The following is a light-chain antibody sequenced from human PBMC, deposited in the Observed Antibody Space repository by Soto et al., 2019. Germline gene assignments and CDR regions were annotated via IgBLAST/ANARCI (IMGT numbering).Light chain of an antibody. Sequence: QSVLTQPPSVSGAPGQRVTISCTGSSSKIGAGYDVHWYQQLPGTAPKLLIYGNSNRPSGVPDRFSGSKSGTSASLAITGLQAEDEADYYCQSYDSSLSGWVFGGGTKGTVL. CDR2: GNS. J-gene: IGLJ3*02. CDR3: QSYDSSLSGWV. V-gene: IGLV1-40*01. CDR1: SSKIGAGYD.